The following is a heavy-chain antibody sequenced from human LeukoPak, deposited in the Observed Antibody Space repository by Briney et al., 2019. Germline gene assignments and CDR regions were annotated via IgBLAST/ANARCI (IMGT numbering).Heavy chain of an antibody. J-gene: IGHJ4*02. D-gene: IGHD3-16*01. CDR2: INPNSGDT. Sequence: ASVKVSCKASRGTFNNNAISWVRQAPGQGLEWMGWINPNSGDTNYAQKFQGRVTMTRDTSISTTYMELSRLRSDGTAVYYCARVRYRLAETYIDYWGQGTLVTVSS. V-gene: IGHV1-2*02. CDR3: ARVRYRLAETYIDY. CDR1: RGTFNNNA.